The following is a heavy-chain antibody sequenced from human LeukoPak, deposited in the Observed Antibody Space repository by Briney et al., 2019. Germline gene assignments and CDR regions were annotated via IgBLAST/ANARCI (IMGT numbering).Heavy chain of an antibody. J-gene: IGHJ4*02. V-gene: IGHV3-30-3*01. Sequence: GGSLRLSCAASGFTFSSYAMHWVRQAPGKGLEWVAVISYDGSNKYYADSVKGRFTISRDNSKNTLYLQMNSLRAEDTAVYYCAKEPSMSTIGTIFGVVSFFSWGQGTLVTVSS. D-gene: IGHD3-3*01. CDR3: AKEPSMSTIGTIFGVVSFFS. CDR1: GFTFSSYA. CDR2: ISYDGSNK.